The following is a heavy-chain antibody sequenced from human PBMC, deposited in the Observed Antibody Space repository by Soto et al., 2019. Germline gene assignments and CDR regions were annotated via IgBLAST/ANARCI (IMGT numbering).Heavy chain of an antibody. V-gene: IGHV4-59*12. CDR3: ARGGTFGVVIH. Sequence: PSETLSLTCTVSGGSISSYYWSWIRQPPGKGLEWIGYIYYSGSTNYNPSLKSRVTISVDTSKNQFSLRLSSVTAADTAVYYCARGGTFGVVIHSGQGTLVTVSS. J-gene: IGHJ4*02. CDR2: IYYSGST. D-gene: IGHD3-16*01. CDR1: GGSISSYY.